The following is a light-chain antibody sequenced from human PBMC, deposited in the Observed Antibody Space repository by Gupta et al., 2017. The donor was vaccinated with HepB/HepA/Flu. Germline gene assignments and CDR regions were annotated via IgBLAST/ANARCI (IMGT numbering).Light chain of an antibody. V-gene: IGKV1-33*01. CDR1: HDISNF. J-gene: IGKJ3*01. CDR3: QHFDNLPF. CDR2: AAS. Sequence: DIQLTQSPSSLSAFVGDRVTITCQASHDISNFLNWYQQKPGKAPKLLIYAASNLDTGVPSRFSGSGFGTDFTFTISSLQPEDIAKYYCQHFDNLPFFGPGTKVDFQ.